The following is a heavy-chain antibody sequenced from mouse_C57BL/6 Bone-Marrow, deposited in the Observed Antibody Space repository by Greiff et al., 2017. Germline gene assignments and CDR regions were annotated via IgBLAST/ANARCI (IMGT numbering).Heavy chain of an antibody. CDR3: ARFGVRGEYDFDY. Sequence: QVQLQQPGPELVKPGTSVKISCKASGYTFTGYYIHWVKQRPGQGLEWIGWIFPASGSTYYNEKFKGKATLTVDQSSSTAYMLLSSLTFEDSAVYVCARFGVRGEYDFDYWGQGTTLTVSS. V-gene: IGHV1-75*01. CDR1: GYTFTGYY. J-gene: IGHJ2*01. D-gene: IGHD5-1*01. CDR2: IFPASGST.